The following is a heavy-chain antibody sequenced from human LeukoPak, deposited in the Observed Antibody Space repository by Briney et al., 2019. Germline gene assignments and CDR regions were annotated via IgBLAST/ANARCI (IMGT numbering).Heavy chain of an antibody. J-gene: IGHJ4*02. CDR2: INPDSGDT. CDR1: GYTFTDYY. V-gene: IGHV1-2*02. CDR3: ARDGSLDY. D-gene: IGHD3-10*01. Sequence: ASVKVSCKASGYTFTDYYMHWLRQAPGQGPEWMGWINPDSGDTKSAQKFQGRVIMTRETSIRTAYMELSRLRPDDTAVYYCARDGSLDYWGQGTQVTVSP.